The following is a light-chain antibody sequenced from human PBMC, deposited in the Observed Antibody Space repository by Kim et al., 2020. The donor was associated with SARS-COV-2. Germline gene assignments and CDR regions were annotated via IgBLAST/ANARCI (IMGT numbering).Light chain of an antibody. CDR3: QQRNSWPPAVT. J-gene: IGKJ4*01. V-gene: IGKV3-11*01. Sequence: PGERAPLSCRAGQSIDTYLAWYQQRPGQAPRLLVYDASNRATGVPDRFSGSGSGTDFTLTISSLEPEDFSTYYCQQRNSWPPAVTFGGGTKVDIK. CDR2: DAS. CDR1: QSIDTY.